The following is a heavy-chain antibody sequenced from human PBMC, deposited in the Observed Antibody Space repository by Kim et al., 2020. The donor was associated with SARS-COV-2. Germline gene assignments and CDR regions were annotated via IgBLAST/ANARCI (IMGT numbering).Heavy chain of an antibody. V-gene: IGHV1-69*04. D-gene: IGHD2-21*01. Sequence: SVKVSCKASGGTFSSYAISWVRQAPGQGLEWMGRIIPILGIANYAQKFQGRVTITADKSTSTAYMELSSLRSEDTAVYYCARGLAYCGGDCYSGQHDAFDIWGQGTMVTVSS. CDR1: GGTFSSYA. J-gene: IGHJ3*02. CDR3: ARGLAYCGGDCYSGQHDAFDI. CDR2: IIPILGIA.